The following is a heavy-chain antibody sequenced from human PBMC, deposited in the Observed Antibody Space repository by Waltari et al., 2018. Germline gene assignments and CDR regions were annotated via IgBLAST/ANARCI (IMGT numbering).Heavy chain of an antibody. Sequence: QVQLVQSGAEVKKPGASVKVSCKASGYTFTGYYMHWVRQAPGQGLEWMGWINPNSGGTNYAQKFQGRVTMTRDTSISTAYMELSRLRSDDTAVYYCARVYYDSIREEFGGIDYWGQGTLVTVSS. CDR3: ARVYYDSIREEFGGIDY. V-gene: IGHV1-2*02. CDR1: GYTFTGYY. CDR2: INPNSGGT. D-gene: IGHD3-22*01. J-gene: IGHJ4*02.